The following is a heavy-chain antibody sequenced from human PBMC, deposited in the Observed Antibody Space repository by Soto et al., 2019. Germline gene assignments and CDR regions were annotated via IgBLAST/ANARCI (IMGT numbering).Heavy chain of an antibody. J-gene: IGHJ4*02. CDR2: IYYSEST. D-gene: IGHD3-10*01. V-gene: IGHV4-31*03. Sequence: SETLSLTCTVSGGSISSGGYYWSWIRQHPGKGLEWIGYIYYSESTYYNPSLKSRVTISVDTSKNQYSLKLSSVTAADTAVYYCGRFQVGGGEASGVGDYWGQGTLVTVSS. CDR3: GRFQVGGGEASGVGDY. CDR1: GGSISSGGYY.